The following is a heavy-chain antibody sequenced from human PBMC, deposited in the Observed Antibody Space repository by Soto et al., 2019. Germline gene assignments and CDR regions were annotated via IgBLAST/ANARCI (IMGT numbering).Heavy chain of an antibody. J-gene: IGHJ5*02. CDR2: ISAYNGNT. Sequence: ASVKVSCKANGYDFTSYGISWVRQAPGQGLEWMGWISAYNGNTNYAQKLQGRVTMTTDTSTSTAYMELRSLRSDDTAVYYCARELIAAWNWFDPWGQGTLVTVSS. D-gene: IGHD6-13*01. V-gene: IGHV1-18*01. CDR3: ARELIAAWNWFDP. CDR1: GYDFTSYG.